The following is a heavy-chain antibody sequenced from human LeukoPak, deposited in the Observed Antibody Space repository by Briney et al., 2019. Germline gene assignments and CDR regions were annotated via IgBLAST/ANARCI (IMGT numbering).Heavy chain of an antibody. Sequence: PSETLSLTCIVSGGSISSGDYYWSWIRQPPGKGLEWIGYIYYSGSTYYNPSLKSRVTISVDTSKNQFSLKLSSVTAADTAVYYCAVNHYCSGGSCSPYYFDYWGQGTLVTVSS. CDR3: AVNHYCSGGSCSPYYFDY. CDR1: GGSISSGDYY. V-gene: IGHV4-30-4*08. CDR2: IYYSGST. D-gene: IGHD2-15*01. J-gene: IGHJ4*02.